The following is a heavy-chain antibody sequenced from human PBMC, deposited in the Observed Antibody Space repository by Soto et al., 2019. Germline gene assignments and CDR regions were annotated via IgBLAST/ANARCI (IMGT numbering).Heavy chain of an antibody. D-gene: IGHD2-15*01. CDR3: ARGRGCSGGSCYLGGIYYYYYYYMDV. Sequence: ASVKVSCKASGYTFTSYDINWVRQATGQGLEWMGWMNPNSGNTGYAQKFQGRVTMTRNTSISTAYMELSSLRSEDTAVYYCARGRGCSGGSCYLGGIYYYYYYYMDVWGKGTTVTVSS. V-gene: IGHV1-8*01. CDR2: MNPNSGNT. CDR1: GYTFTSYD. J-gene: IGHJ6*03.